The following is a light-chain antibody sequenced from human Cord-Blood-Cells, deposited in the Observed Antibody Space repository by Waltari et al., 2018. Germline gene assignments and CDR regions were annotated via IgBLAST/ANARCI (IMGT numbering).Light chain of an antibody. CDR2: EGS. CDR3: CSYAGSSTVV. V-gene: IGLV2-23*01. CDR1: SSDVGRYNP. J-gene: IGLJ2*01. Sequence: QSALTQHASVSGSPGQSSTISCTGTSSDVGRYNPVSWYQQHPGQAPKLMIYEGSKRRSGGSNRFSGLKAGNTAALTIARLQAEDEADYYCCSYAGSSTVVFGGGTKLTVL.